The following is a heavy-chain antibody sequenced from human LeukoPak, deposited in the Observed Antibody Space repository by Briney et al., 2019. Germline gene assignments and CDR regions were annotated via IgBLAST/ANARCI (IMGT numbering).Heavy chain of an antibody. V-gene: IGHV1-8*01. D-gene: IGHD2-2*01. J-gene: IGHJ5*02. CDR3: AIFPYCSSVTMSSPYWFDP. CDR1: GYPFTCLA. CDR2: MNPNSGNT. Sequence: ASVKVSCKASGYPFTCLAINWLRQATGQGLEWMGWMNPNSGNTGYAQKFQGRVTMTRNTSIRTAYKELSSLLSEDTARYYCAIFPYCSSVTMSSPYWFDPWGQGTLVTVSS.